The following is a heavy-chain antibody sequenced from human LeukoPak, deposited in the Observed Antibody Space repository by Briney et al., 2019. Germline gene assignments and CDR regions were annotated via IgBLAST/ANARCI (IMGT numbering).Heavy chain of an antibody. D-gene: IGHD6-19*01. V-gene: IGHV1-3*03. CDR3: ARGWYSSGWNAFDI. CDR2: INAGNGNT. Sequence: ASVKVSCKASGYTFTSYGISWVRQAPGQGLEWMGWINAGNGNTKYSQEFQGRVTITRDTSASTAYMELSSLRSEDMAVYYCARGWYSSGWNAFDIWGQGTMVTVSS. J-gene: IGHJ3*02. CDR1: GYTFTSYG.